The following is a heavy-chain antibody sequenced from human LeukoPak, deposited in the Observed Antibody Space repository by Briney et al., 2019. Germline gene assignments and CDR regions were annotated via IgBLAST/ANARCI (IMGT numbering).Heavy chain of an antibody. Sequence: IRQPAGKGLEWIGRIYTSGSTNYNPSLKSRVTISVDTSKNQFSLKLSSVTAADTAVYYCARDQGVYGDYTDNWFDPWGQGTLVTVSS. CDR3: ARDQGVYGDYTDNWFDP. V-gene: IGHV4-61*02. D-gene: IGHD4-17*01. J-gene: IGHJ5*02. CDR2: IYTSGST.